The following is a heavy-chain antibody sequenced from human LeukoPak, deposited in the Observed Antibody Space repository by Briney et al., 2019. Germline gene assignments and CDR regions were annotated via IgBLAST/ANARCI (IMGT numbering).Heavy chain of an antibody. Sequence: GASVKVSCKASGYTFTGYYMHWVRQAPGHGLEWMGWINPNSGGTNYAQKFQGRVTMTSDTSISTAYMELSRLRSDDTAVYYCARTSDLWGETDYWGQGTLVTVSS. CDR3: ARTSDLWGETDY. CDR1: GYTFTGYY. D-gene: IGHD3-16*01. CDR2: INPNSGGT. V-gene: IGHV1-2*02. J-gene: IGHJ4*02.